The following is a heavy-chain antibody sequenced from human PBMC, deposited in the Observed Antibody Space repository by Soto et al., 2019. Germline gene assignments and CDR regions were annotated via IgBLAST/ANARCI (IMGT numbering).Heavy chain of an antibody. CDR2: ISAYNGNT. J-gene: IGHJ4*02. CDR3: ARSSLVAAIGHFDY. D-gene: IGHD2-15*01. V-gene: IGHV1-18*01. CDR1: GYTFTSYG. Sequence: GASVKVSCKASGYTFTSYGISWVLQAPGQGLEWMGWISAYNGNTNYAQKLQGRVTMTTDTSTSTAYMELRSLRSDDTAVYYCARSSLVAAIGHFDYWGQGTLVTVSS.